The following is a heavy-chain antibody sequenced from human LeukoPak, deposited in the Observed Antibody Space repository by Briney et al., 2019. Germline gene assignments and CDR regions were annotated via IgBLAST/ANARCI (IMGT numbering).Heavy chain of an antibody. V-gene: IGHV4-61*05. J-gene: IGHJ6*03. Sequence: SETLSLTCTVSGGSISSSSYYWGWIRQPPGKGLEWIGYIYYSGSTNYNPSLKSRVTISVDTSKNQFSLKLSSVTAADTAVYYCARVIWNALYYYMDVWGKGTTVTVSS. CDR2: IYYSGST. CDR3: ARVIWNALYYYMDV. D-gene: IGHD1-1*01. CDR1: GGSISSSSYY.